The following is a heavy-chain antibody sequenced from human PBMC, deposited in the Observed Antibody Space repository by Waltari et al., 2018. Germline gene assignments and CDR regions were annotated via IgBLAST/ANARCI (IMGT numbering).Heavy chain of an antibody. D-gene: IGHD2-8*01. CDR2: IYHSGRT. Sequence: QVQLQESGPGLVKPSETLSLTCTVSGYSISSGYYWGWIRQPPGKGLEWIGSIYHSGRTDYNPSLKSRVTISVDTSKNQFSLKLSSVTAADTAVYYCARVTLGYCTNGVCYPPYYFDYWGQGTLVTVSS. CDR1: GYSISSGYY. J-gene: IGHJ4*02. V-gene: IGHV4-38-2*02. CDR3: ARVTLGYCTNGVCYPPYYFDY.